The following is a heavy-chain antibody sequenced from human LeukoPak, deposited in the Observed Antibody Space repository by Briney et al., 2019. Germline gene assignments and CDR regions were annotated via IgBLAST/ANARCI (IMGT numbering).Heavy chain of an antibody. D-gene: IGHD6-19*01. Sequence: GASVKVSCKASGYTFTGYYMHWVRQAPGQGLEWMGWINPNSGGTNYAQKFQGRVTMTRDTSISTAYMELSRLRSDDTAVYYCARRGFSSGWVSYYYYMDVWGKGTTVNISS. J-gene: IGHJ6*03. V-gene: IGHV1-2*02. CDR2: INPNSGGT. CDR3: ARRGFSSGWVSYYYYMDV. CDR1: GYTFTGYY.